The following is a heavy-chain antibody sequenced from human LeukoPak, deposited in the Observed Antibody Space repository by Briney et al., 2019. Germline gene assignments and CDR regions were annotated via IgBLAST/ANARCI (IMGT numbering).Heavy chain of an antibody. J-gene: IGHJ6*02. Sequence: SETLSLTCTVSGGSISSYFWSWIRQPPGKGLEWIGYIYYSGSTNYNPSPKSRVTISVDTSKTQFSLNLSSVTAADTAVYYCARFVHSNGSMDVWGQGTTVTVSS. CDR1: GGSISSYF. D-gene: IGHD3-22*01. CDR2: IYYSGST. CDR3: ARFVHSNGSMDV. V-gene: IGHV4-59*08.